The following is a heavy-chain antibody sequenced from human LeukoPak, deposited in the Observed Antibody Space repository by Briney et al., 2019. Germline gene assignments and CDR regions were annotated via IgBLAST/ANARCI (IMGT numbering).Heavy chain of an antibody. CDR3: ATYMVRGDESDY. V-gene: IGHV3-21*01. CDR2: ISSSSGYI. CDR1: GFTFSSYS. J-gene: IGHJ4*02. D-gene: IGHD3-10*01. Sequence: GGSLRLSCAASGFTFSSYSMNWVRQAPGKGLEWVSSISSSSGYIYYADSVEGRFTISRDNAKNSLYLQMNSLRAEDTAVYYCATYMVRGDESDYWGQGTLVTVSS.